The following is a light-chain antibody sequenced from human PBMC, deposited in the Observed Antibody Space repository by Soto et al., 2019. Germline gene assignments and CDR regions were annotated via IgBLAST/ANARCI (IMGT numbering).Light chain of an antibody. Sequence: QSVLTQSSSASASLGSSVKLTCTLSSGHSSYIIAWHQQQPGKAPRYLMKLEGSGSYNKGSGVPDRFSGSSSGADRYLTISNLQFEDEAEYYCETWDINTHVVFGGGTKLTVI. CDR1: SGHSSYI. V-gene: IGLV4-60*02. J-gene: IGLJ2*01. CDR2: LEGSGSY. CDR3: ETWDINTHVV.